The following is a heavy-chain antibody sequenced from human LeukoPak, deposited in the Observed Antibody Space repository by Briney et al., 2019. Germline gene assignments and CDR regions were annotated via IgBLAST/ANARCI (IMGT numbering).Heavy chain of an antibody. CDR2: INHSGST. V-gene: IGHV4-34*01. CDR3: ARGLQLTGDY. J-gene: IGHJ4*02. CDR1: GFTFSNYW. Sequence: GSLRLSCAASGFTFSNYWMTWIRQPPGKGLEWIGEINHSGSTNYNPSLKSRVTISVDTSKNQFSLKLSSVTAADTAVYYCARGLQLTGDYWGQGTLVTVSS. D-gene: IGHD6-13*01.